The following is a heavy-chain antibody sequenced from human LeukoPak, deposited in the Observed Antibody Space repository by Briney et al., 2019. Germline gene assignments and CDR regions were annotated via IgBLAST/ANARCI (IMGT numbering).Heavy chain of an antibody. Sequence: SETLSLTCTVSGGSISSSSYYWGWIRQPPGKGLVWIGSIYYSGSTYYNPSLKSRVTISVDTSKNQFSLKLSSVTAADTAVYYCARPWYRYFDLWGRGTLVTVSS. CDR2: IYYSGST. D-gene: IGHD1-14*01. CDR3: ARPWYRYFDL. J-gene: IGHJ2*01. CDR1: GGSISSSSYY. V-gene: IGHV4-39*01.